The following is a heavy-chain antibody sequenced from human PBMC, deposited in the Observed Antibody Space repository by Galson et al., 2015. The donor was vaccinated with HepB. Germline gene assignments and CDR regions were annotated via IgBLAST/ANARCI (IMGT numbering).Heavy chain of an antibody. V-gene: IGHV3-64D*06. CDR3: VKDRGRGIAVAGTFDY. CDR1: GFTFTNYA. J-gene: IGHJ4*02. Sequence: SCAASGFTFTNYAMHWVRQAPGKGLEYVSGISSNGDSTYYTDSVKGRFTISRDNSKNTLYLQMSGLRAEDTAVYYCVKDRGRGIAVAGTFDYWGQGTLVTVSS. D-gene: IGHD6-19*01. CDR2: ISSNGDST.